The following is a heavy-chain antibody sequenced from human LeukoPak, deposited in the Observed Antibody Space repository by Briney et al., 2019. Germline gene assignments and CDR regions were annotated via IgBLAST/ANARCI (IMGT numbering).Heavy chain of an antibody. CDR3: AREDHYDSSGYYPIGYFDL. Sequence: SETLSLTCAVYGGSFSGYYWSWIRQPPGKGLEWIGEINHSGSTNYNPSLKSRVTISVDTSKNQFSLKLSSVTAADTAVYYCAREDHYDSSGYYPIGYFDLWGRGTLVTVSS. D-gene: IGHD3-22*01. CDR2: INHSGST. J-gene: IGHJ2*01. V-gene: IGHV4-34*01. CDR1: GGSFSGYY.